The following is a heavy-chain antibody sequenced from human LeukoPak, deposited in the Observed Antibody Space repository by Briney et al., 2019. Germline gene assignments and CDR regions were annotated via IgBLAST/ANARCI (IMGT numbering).Heavy chain of an antibody. V-gene: IGHV3-74*01. CDR2: INSDGSTT. CDR3: ARNQGSDLDY. CDR1: GFTFSSYW. J-gene: IGHJ4*02. Sequence: PGGSLRLSCPASGFTFSSYWMHWVRQAPGKGLVWVSRINSDGSTTTYADSVKGRFTISRDNAKNTLYLQMNSLRAEDTAVYYCARNQGSDLDYWGQGTLVTVSS. D-gene: IGHD1-14*01.